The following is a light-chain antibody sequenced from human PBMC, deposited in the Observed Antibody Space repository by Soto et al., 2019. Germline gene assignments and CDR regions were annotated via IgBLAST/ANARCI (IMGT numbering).Light chain of an antibody. CDR2: DAT. Sequence: ETVLTQSPGTLSLSPGERATLSCRASQSVGNFLAWYHQKPGQAPRLLIYDATQRATGIPARCSCSGSGTDFTLTISSPEPEDFAVYYCQQRSNWPFLFSVGSGTKV. CDR1: QSVGNF. J-gene: IGKJ3*01. CDR3: QQRSNWPFLFS. V-gene: IGKV3-11*01.